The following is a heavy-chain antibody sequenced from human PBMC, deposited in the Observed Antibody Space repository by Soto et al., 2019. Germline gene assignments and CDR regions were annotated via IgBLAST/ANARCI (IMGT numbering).Heavy chain of an antibody. CDR2: INHTGST. CDR1: GGSFSGYY. CDR3: SRRIRGRHHRMYYFDC. J-gene: IGHJ4*02. D-gene: IGHD1-26*01. V-gene: IGHV4-34*01. Sequence: SETLSLTCAVYGGSFSGYYWSWIRQPPGKGLEWIGEINHTGSTNYNPSLKSRGTISVDTAKNHFSLKLSSVTAADAAVYYCSRRIRGRHHRMYYFDCCGQGTRVTVSS.